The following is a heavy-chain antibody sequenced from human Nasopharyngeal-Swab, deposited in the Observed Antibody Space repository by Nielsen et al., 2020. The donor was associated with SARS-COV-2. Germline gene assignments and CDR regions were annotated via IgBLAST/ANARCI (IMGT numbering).Heavy chain of an antibody. V-gene: IGHV2-26*01. CDR3: ARIDYDYVWGSYRYTGGYFDY. Sequence: WIRQPPGKALEWLAHIFSNDEKSYSTSLKSRLTISKDTSKSQVVLTMTNMEPVDTATYYCARIDYDYVWGSYRYTGGYFDYWGQGTLVTVSS. CDR2: IFSNDEK. J-gene: IGHJ4*02. D-gene: IGHD3-16*02.